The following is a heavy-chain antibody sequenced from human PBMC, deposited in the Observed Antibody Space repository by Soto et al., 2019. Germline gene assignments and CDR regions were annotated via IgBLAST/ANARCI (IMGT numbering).Heavy chain of an antibody. CDR3: FWGAHDPFSDH. V-gene: IGHV3-15*07. Sequence: EVQLVESGGGLVKPGGSLRLSCAASGFVFSNAWMNWVRQAPGKGLEWVGRIKSNAEGGTTAYAAAVKGRFTISRDDSKNTLYLQMNSLNTEDTGVYYCFWGAHDPFSDHWGQGSLVTVSS. CDR2: IKSNAEGGTT. J-gene: IGHJ4*02. CDR1: GFVFSNAW. D-gene: IGHD7-27*01.